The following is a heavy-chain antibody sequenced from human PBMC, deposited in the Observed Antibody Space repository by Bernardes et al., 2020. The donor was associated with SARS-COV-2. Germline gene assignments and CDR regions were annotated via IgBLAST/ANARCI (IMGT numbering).Heavy chain of an antibody. D-gene: IGHD3-3*01. Sequence: SETLSLTCTVSGGSISDYYWTWIRQSPGKELEWIGYIDDRGSTNYNPSLKSRVTLLVDTSNNQFSLKLTSVNAADMAVYYCARGASFGFLSAYSFGRGGPFDPWGQGVLVTVAS. V-gene: IGHV4-59*12. CDR1: GGSISDYY. CDR2: IDDRGST. J-gene: IGHJ5*02. CDR3: ARGASFGFLSAYSFGRGGPFDP.